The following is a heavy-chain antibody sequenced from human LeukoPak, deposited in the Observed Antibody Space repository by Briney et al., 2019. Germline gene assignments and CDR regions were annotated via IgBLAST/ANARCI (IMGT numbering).Heavy chain of an antibody. D-gene: IGHD1-26*01. J-gene: IGHJ4*02. CDR2: INHSGST. CDR3: ARGLIVGATGSHLDY. V-gene: IGHV4-34*01. CDR1: GGSFSGYY. Sequence: SETLSLTCAVYGGSFSGYYWSWIRQPPGKGLEWIGEINHSGSTNYNPSLKSRVTISVDTSKNQFSLKLSSVTAADTAVYYCARGLIVGATGSHLDYWGQGTLVTVSS.